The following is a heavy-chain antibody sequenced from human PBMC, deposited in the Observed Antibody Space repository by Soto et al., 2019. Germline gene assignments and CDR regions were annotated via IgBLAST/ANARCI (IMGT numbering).Heavy chain of an antibody. Sequence: GSLRLSCAASGFTFRSYAMSWVRQAPGKGLEWVSAIGGRGGNTYYADSVKGRFTISRDNSKNTLFLQMDSLRAEDTAIYYCAKTRDIYYGMDVWGQGTTVTV. D-gene: IGHD2-21*02. J-gene: IGHJ6*02. CDR3: AKTRDIYYGMDV. V-gene: IGHV3-23*01. CDR1: GFTFRSYA. CDR2: IGGRGGNT.